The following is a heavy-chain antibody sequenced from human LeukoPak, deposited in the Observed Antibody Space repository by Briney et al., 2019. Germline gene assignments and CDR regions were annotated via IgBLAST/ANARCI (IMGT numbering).Heavy chain of an antibody. D-gene: IGHD3-16*01. J-gene: IGHJ6*02. CDR2: ISAYNGNT. Sequence: ASVKVSCKASGYTFTSYGISWVRQAPGQGLEWMGWISAYNGNTNYAQELQGRVTMTTDTSTSTAYMELRSLKSEDTAIYYCTTRSCGAGACSSSFYYYYGLHFWGQGTTVSVSS. CDR3: TTRSCGAGACSSSFYYYYGLHF. CDR1: GYTFTSYG. V-gene: IGHV1-18*01.